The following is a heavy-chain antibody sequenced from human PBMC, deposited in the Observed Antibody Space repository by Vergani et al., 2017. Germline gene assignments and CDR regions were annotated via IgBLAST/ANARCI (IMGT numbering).Heavy chain of an antibody. CDR3: ARVSKYGDYRGY. J-gene: IGHJ4*02. Sequence: VQLVESGGGVVQPGRSLRLSCAASGFTFSSYSMNWVRQAPGKGLEWVSSISSSSSYIYYADSVKGRFTISRDNAKNSLYLQMNSLRAEDTAVYYCARVSKYGDYRGYWGQGTLVTVSS. V-gene: IGHV3-21*01. CDR1: GFTFSSYS. CDR2: ISSSSSYI. D-gene: IGHD4-17*01.